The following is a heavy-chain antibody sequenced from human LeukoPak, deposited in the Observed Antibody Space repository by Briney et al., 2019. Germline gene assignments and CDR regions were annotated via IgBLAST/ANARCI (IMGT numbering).Heavy chain of an antibody. V-gene: IGHV1-2*04. CDR1: GYTFTGYY. CDR3: ARDHCSSTSCDS. J-gene: IGHJ4*02. Sequence: ASVKVSCKASGYTFTGYYMHGVRQAPGQGLEWMGWINPNSGGTNYAQKFQGWVTMTRDTSISTAYMELSRLRSDDTAVYYCARDHCSSTSCDSWGQGTLVTVSS. D-gene: IGHD2-2*01. CDR2: INPNSGGT.